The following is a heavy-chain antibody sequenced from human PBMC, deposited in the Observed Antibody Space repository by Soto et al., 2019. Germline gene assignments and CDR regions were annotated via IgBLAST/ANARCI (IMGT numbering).Heavy chain of an antibody. CDR1: GFSSSSYV. V-gene: IGHV3-23*01. J-gene: IGHJ5*01. Sequence: AQLLDSGGGLVQPGGSLRLSCAASGFSSSSYVMGWVRQTPGKGLEWVSGIGGGGGRTYYADSVQGRFTISRDNSKNTLYLQMNSLRAEDTAVYYCAKGWLDFWGQGNLVTVSS. CDR3: AKGWLDF. CDR2: IGGGGGRT.